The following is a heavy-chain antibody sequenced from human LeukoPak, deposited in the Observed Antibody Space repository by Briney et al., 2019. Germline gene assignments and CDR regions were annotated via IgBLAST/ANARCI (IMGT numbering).Heavy chain of an antibody. CDR3: ARVPYYDFWSGSKWRYGMDV. CDR1: GFTFSSYG. J-gene: IGHJ6*02. Sequence: GRSLRLSCAASGFTFSSYGMHWVRQAPGKGLEWVSSISSSSSYIYCADSVKGRFTISRDNAKNSLYLQMNSLRAEDTAVYYCARVPYYDFWSGSKWRYGMDVWGQGTTVTVSS. CDR2: ISSSSSYI. D-gene: IGHD3-3*01. V-gene: IGHV3-21*01.